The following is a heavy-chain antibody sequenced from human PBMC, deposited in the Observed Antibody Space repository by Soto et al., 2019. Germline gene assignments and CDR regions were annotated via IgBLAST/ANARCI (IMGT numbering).Heavy chain of an antibody. CDR3: TKGGWLDV. CDR2: IDFTSNSI. CDR1: GFSFSDYY. D-gene: IGHD2-15*01. J-gene: IGHJ6*02. V-gene: IGHV3-11*01. Sequence: PGESLRLSCAASGFSFSDYYLSWIRQAPGKGLEWVSYIDFTSNSIYYADSVKGRFTISRDNSKDTLYLQLTSLRVEDTAVYYCTKGGWLDVWGQGTTVTVSS.